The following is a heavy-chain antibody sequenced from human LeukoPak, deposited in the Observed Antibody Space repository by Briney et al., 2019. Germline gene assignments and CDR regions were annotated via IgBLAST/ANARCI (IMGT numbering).Heavy chain of an antibody. CDR1: GYTFTGYY. D-gene: IGHD3-22*01. CDR3: ARCDDDSSGYYYGGFWFDP. V-gene: IGHV1-3*01. CDR2: INAGNGNT. J-gene: IGHJ5*02. Sequence: ASVKVSCKASGYTFTGYYMHWVRQAPGQRLEWMGWINAGNGNTKYSQKFQGRVTITRDTSASTAYMELSSLRSEDTAVYYCARCDDDSSGYYYGGFWFDPWGQGTLVTVSS.